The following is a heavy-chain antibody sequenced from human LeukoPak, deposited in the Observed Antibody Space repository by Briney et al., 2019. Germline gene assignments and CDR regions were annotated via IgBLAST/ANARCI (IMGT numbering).Heavy chain of an antibody. CDR2: VDYNGST. CDR3: ARGFYDPFDR. Sequence: SETLSLTCTVSGASVSSSHWNWIRQSPGKGLEWIANVDYNGSTKYNPSLRGRGTMSLDTSKNQFYLKLESVTAADTARYYCARGFYDPFDRWGQGTMVTVSS. V-gene: IGHV4-59*02. D-gene: IGHD2/OR15-2a*01. J-gene: IGHJ5*02. CDR1: GASVSSSH.